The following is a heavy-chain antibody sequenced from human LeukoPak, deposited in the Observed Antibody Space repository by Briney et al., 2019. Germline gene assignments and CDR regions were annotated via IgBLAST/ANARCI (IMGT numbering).Heavy chain of an antibody. CDR2: ISGSGGST. J-gene: IGHJ6*03. CDR1: GFTFSSYG. D-gene: IGHD3-22*01. Sequence: GGTLRLSCAASGFTFSSYGMSWVRQAPGKGLEWVSAISGSGGSTYYADSVKGRFTISRDNSKNTLYLQMNSLRAEDTAVYYCAKLLPHYYDSSGYYGGLDYYYYMDVWGKGTTVTVSS. CDR3: AKLLPHYYDSSGYYGGLDYYYYMDV. V-gene: IGHV3-23*01.